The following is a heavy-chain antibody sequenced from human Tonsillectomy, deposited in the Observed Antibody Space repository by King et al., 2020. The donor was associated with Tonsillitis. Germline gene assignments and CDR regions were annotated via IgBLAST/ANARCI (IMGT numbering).Heavy chain of an antibody. CDR1: GFRFSDST. Sequence: VQLVESGGGLVQPGGSLRLSCAASGFRFSDSTMHWVRQASGKGLEWISRIRSKAENYATAYAASAIGRFSISRDDSHQTAFLQMDSLKTEDTAVYYCATAYTSGWTEFFDFWRQGILVTVSS. J-gene: IGHJ4*02. CDR3: ATAYTSGWTEFFDF. V-gene: IGHV3-73*02. CDR2: IRSKAENYAT. D-gene: IGHD6-19*01.